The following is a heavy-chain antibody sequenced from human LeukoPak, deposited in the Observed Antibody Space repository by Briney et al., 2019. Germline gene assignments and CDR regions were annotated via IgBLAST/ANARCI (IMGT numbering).Heavy chain of an antibody. J-gene: IGHJ6*03. CDR2: INPNSGGT. CDR1: GYTFTGYY. V-gene: IGHV1-2*02. Sequence: ASVKVSCKASGYTFTGYYMHWVRQAPGQGLEWMGWINPNSGGTNYAQKFQGRVTMTRDTSISTAYMELSSLRSEDTAVYYCARGPVGRYSSSGIYYYYYYMDVWGKGTTVTISS. CDR3: ARGPVGRYSSSGIYYYYYYMDV. D-gene: IGHD6-13*01.